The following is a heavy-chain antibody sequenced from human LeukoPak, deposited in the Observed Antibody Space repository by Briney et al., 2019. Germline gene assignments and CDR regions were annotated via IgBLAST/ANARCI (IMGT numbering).Heavy chain of an antibody. CDR1: GFTFSDYY. Sequence: GGSLRLSCAASGFTFSDYYMSWIRQAPGKGLEWVSYISSSGSTIYYADSVKGRFTISRDNAKNSLYLQMNSLRAEDTAVYYCARVPYGDYDSYWFDPWGQGTLVTVSS. CDR2: ISSSGSTI. D-gene: IGHD4-17*01. J-gene: IGHJ5*02. V-gene: IGHV3-11*01. CDR3: ARVPYGDYDSYWFDP.